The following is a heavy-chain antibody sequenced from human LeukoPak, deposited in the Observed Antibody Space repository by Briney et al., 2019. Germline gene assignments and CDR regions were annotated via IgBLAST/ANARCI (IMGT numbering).Heavy chain of an antibody. D-gene: IGHD3-22*01. CDR1: GGSISSYY. J-gene: IGHJ4*02. Sequence: SETLSPTCTVSGGSISSYYWGWIRQPPGKGLEWIGYIYYSGSTNYNPSLKSRVTISVDTSKNQFSLKLSSVTAADTAVYYCARASSSGALPFDYWGQGTLVTASS. V-gene: IGHV4-59*01. CDR2: IYYSGST. CDR3: ARASSSGALPFDY.